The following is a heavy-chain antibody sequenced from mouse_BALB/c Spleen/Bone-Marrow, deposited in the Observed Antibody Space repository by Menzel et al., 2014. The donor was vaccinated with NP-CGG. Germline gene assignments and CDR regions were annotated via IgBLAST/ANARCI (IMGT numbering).Heavy chain of an antibody. CDR2: INPYNGDT. CDR3: ARSCYYGSNYFDY. CDR1: GYSFXGYF. Sequence: EVQLQQSGPELVKPGASVKISCKASGYSFXGYFMNWVMQSHGKSLEWIGRINPYNGDTFYNQKFKGKATLTVDKSSSTAHMELRSLASEDSAVYYCARSCYYGSNYFDYCGQGTTLTVSS. J-gene: IGHJ2*01. V-gene: IGHV1-20*02. D-gene: IGHD1-1*01.